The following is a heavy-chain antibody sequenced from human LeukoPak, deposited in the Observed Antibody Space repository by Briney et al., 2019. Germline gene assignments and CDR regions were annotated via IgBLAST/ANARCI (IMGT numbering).Heavy chain of an antibody. CDR2: IIPMFGTA. V-gene: IGHV1-69*13. J-gene: IGHJ4*02. CDR1: GGTFSSYA. Sequence: SVKVSCKASGGTFSSYAISWVRQASGQGLEWMGGIIPMFGTANYAQKFQGRVTIIADESTSTAYMELSSLRSEDTAVYYCARQAAQLELDYWGQGTLVTVSS. CDR3: ARQAAQLELDY. D-gene: IGHD1-1*01.